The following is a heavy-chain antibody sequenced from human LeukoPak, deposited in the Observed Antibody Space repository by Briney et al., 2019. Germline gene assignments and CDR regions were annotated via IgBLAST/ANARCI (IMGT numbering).Heavy chain of an antibody. CDR2: IIPILGIA. Sequence: SVKVSCKASGYTFTSYGISWVRQAPGQGLEWMGRIIPILGIANYAQKFQGRVTITADKSTSTAYMELSSLRSEDTAVYYCARVMATITPDYWGQGTLVTVSS. D-gene: IGHD5-24*01. J-gene: IGHJ4*02. CDR1: GYTFTSYG. V-gene: IGHV1-69*04. CDR3: ARVMATITPDY.